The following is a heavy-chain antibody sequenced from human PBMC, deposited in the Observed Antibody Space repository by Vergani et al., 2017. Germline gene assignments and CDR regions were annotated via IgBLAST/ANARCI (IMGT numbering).Heavy chain of an antibody. CDR1: GGSISSSSYY. Sequence: QLQLQESGPGLVKPSETLSLTCTVSGGSISSSSYYWGWIRQPPGKGLEWIGSIYYSGSTYYNPSLKSRVTISVDTSKNQFSLKLSSVTAADTAVYYCARPRKYSSSWYYFDYWGQGTLVTVSS. V-gene: IGHV4-39*01. J-gene: IGHJ4*02. CDR2: IYYSGST. CDR3: ARPRKYSSSWYYFDY. D-gene: IGHD6-13*01.